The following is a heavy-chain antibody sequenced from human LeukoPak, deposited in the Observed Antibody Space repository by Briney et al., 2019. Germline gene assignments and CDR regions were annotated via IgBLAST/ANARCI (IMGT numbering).Heavy chain of an antibody. J-gene: IGHJ4*02. Sequence: GGSLRLSCAASGFTFSDYYMSWIRQAPGKGLEWVSYISSSGSTIYYADSVKGRFTIPRDNAKNSLYLRMNSLRAEDTAVYYCARDPDPQWLAPLSPDYWGQGTLVTVSS. CDR3: ARDPDPQWLAPLSPDY. V-gene: IGHV3-11*04. CDR2: ISSSGSTI. D-gene: IGHD6-19*01. CDR1: GFTFSDYY.